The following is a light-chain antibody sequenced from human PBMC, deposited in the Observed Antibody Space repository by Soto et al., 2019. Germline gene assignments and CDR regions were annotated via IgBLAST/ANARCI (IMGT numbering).Light chain of an antibody. CDR1: QSVSSN. CDR3: QQYNNWPRT. Sequence: ERVMTQSPATLFVSPGERATLSCRASQSVSSNLAWYQRRPGQAPRLLIYGASTRATGIPARFSGSGSGTEFTLTISSLQSEDFAVYYCQQYNNWPRTFGQGTKVDI. V-gene: IGKV3-15*01. J-gene: IGKJ1*01. CDR2: GAS.